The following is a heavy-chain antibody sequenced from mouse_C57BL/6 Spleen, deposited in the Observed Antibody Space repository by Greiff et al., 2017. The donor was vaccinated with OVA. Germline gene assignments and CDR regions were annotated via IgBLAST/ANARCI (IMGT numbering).Heavy chain of an antibody. D-gene: IGHD4-1*01. CDR2: INPNNGGT. CDR1: GYTFTDYY. Sequence: VQLQQSGPELVKPGASVKISCKASGYTFTDYYMNWVKQSHGKSLEWIGDINPNNGGTSYNQKFKGKATLTVDKSSSTAYMELRSLTSEDSAVYYCAVLTVYFDYWGQGTTLTVSS. CDR3: AVLTVYFDY. J-gene: IGHJ2*01. V-gene: IGHV1-26*01.